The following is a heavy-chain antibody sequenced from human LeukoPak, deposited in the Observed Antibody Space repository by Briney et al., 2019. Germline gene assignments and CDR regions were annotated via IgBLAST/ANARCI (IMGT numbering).Heavy chain of an antibody. J-gene: IGHJ4*02. CDR2: ISYDGSNK. Sequence: GRSLRLSCAASGFTFSNYGMHWVRQAPGKGLEWVALISYDGSNKYYADSVKGRFTISRDNSKNTLSLQMNSLRAEDTAVYYCAKLPFYCSTTSCYACDYWGQGTLVTVSS. D-gene: IGHD2-2*01. CDR3: AKLPFYCSTTSCYACDY. V-gene: IGHV3-30*18. CDR1: GFTFSNYG.